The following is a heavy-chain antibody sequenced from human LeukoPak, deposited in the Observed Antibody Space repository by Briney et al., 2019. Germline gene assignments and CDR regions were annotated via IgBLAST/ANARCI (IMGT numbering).Heavy chain of an antibody. CDR1: GFTFSRYG. CDR2: IWYGGSNK. V-gene: IGHV3-33*06. CDR3: AKSRGPGVDAFDI. J-gene: IGHJ3*02. D-gene: IGHD3-10*01. Sequence: GRSLRLSCAASGFTFSRYGMHWVRQAPGKGLEWVAVIWYGGSNKYYADSVKGRFTISRDNSKNIPYLQMNSLRAEDTAVYYCAKSRGPGVDAFDIWGQGTMVTVSS.